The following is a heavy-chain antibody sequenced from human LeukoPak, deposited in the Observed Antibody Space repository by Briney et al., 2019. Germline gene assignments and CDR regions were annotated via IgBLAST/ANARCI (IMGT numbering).Heavy chain of an antibody. J-gene: IGHJ6*03. CDR3: ARDPTGGYYYYYMDV. CDR1: GFTFSSYS. CDR2: ISSSSSTL. D-gene: IGHD4-17*01. V-gene: IGHV3-48*01. Sequence: PGGSLRLSCAASGFTFSSYSMNWVRQAPGKGLEWVSYISSSSSTLYYADSVKGRFTISRDNAKNSLYLQMNSLRAEDTAVYYCARDPTGGYYYYYMDVWGKGTTVTVSS.